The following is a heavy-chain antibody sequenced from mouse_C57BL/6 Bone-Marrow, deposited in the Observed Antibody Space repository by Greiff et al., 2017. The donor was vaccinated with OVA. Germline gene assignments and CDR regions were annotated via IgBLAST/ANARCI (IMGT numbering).Heavy chain of an antibody. V-gene: IGHV1-66*01. CDR2: IYPGSGNT. CDR1: GYSFTSYY. Sequence: QVQLQQSGPELVKPGASVKISCKASGYSFTSYYIHWVKQRPGQGLEWIGWIYPGSGNTKYNEKFKGKATLTADKSSSTAYMQLSSLTSEDSAVYYCARCTTVVAPFDYWGQGTTLTVSS. CDR3: ARCTTVVAPFDY. D-gene: IGHD1-1*01. J-gene: IGHJ2*01.